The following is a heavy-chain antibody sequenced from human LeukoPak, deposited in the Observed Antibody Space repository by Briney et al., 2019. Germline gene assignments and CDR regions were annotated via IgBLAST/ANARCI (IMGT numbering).Heavy chain of an antibody. J-gene: IGHJ5*02. CDR2: ISGSGGST. CDR1: GFSFSSYA. CDR3: AKEIAVAGPPWFDP. V-gene: IGHV3-23*01. Sequence: GGSLRLSCAASGFSFSSYAMSWVRQAPGKGLEWVSAISGSGGSTYYADSVKGRFTISRDNSKNTLYLQMNSLRAEDTAIYYFAKEIAVAGPPWFDPWGQGTLVTVSS. D-gene: IGHD6-19*01.